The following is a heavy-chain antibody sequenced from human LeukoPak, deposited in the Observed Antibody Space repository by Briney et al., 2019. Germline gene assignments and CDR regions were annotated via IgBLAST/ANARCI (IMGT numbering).Heavy chain of an antibody. CDR1: GGSFSGYY. J-gene: IGHJ4*02. CDR3: ARRVVAGTTVDF. CDR2: INHSGST. D-gene: IGHD1-1*01. Sequence: SETLSLTCAVYGGSFSGYYWSWIRQPPGKGLEWIGEINHSGSTNYNPSLKSRVTVSVDTSLNQFSLSLMSMTAADTAVYYCARRVVAGTTVDFWGQGNLVTVSS. V-gene: IGHV4-34*01.